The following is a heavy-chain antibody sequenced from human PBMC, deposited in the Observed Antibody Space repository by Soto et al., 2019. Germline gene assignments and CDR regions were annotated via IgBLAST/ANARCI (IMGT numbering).Heavy chain of an antibody. CDR3: AREFGQYGNYRFDP. D-gene: IGHD3-16*01. J-gene: IGHJ5*02. CDR2: IWHDGNEK. CDR1: GFTFSDYG. V-gene: IGHV3-33*01. Sequence: QVQLVESGGGVVQPGRSLRLSCAASGFTFSDYGMHWVRQTPGKGLEWVAVIWHDGNEKYYADSAKGRFTVSRDNSKNTLYLQMNSRRAEDTALYYWAREFGQYGNYRFDPWGQGTLVAVSS.